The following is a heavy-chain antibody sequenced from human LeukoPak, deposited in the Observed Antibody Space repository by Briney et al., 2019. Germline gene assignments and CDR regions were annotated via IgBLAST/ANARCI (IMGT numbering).Heavy chain of an antibody. CDR1: GGSISSYY. V-gene: IGHV4-59*01. J-gene: IGHJ5*02. Sequence: SETLSLTCTVSGGSISSYYWSWIRQPPGKGLEWIGYIYYSGSTNYNPSLKSRVTISVDTSKNQFSLKLSSVTAADTAVYYCARRPRNYYDSSGYYFDPWGQGTLVTVSS. CDR3: ARRPRNYYDSSGYYFDP. CDR2: IYYSGST. D-gene: IGHD3-22*01.